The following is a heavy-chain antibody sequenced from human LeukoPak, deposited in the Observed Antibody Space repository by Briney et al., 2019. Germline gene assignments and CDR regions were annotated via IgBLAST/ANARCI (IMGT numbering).Heavy chain of an antibody. CDR2: ISGSGGST. V-gene: IGHV3-23*01. D-gene: IGHD2-2*01. CDR3: AKSTGICSSTTCYPSFDY. J-gene: IGHJ4*02. Sequence: QPGGSLRLSCAASGFTFSSYAMSWVRQAPGKGLEWVSGISGSGGSTDYADSVKGQCTISRDNSKNTLYLQMNSLRVEDTAVYYCAKSTGICSSTTCYPSFDYWGQGTLVTVSS. CDR1: GFTFSSYA.